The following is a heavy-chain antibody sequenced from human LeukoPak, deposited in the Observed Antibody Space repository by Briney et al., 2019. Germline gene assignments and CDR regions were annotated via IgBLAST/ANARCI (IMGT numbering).Heavy chain of an antibody. CDR1: GYTFTGYY. CDR2: INPNSGGT. D-gene: IGHD3-3*01. J-gene: IGHJ6*02. CDR3: ARVSLSDYDFWSGAEYGMDV. Sequence: ASVKVSCKASGYTFTGYYMHWVRQAPGQGLEWMGWINPNSGGTNYAQKFQGRVTMTRDTSISTAYMELSRPRSDDTAVYYCARVSLSDYDFWSGAEYGMDVWGQGTTVTVSS. V-gene: IGHV1-2*02.